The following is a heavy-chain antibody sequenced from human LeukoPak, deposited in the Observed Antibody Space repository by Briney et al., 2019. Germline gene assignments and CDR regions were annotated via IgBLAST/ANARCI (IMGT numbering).Heavy chain of an antibody. CDR2: INHIGST. CDR3: ARGGHGWIRPPDL. Sequence: SETLSLTCAVFGNSFSDYYWSWIRQPPGEGLEWIGEINHIGSTNYNPSLRSRVTISIDTSKNQFSLKLRSLTAADTAFYYCARGGHGWIRPPDLWGQGTLVTVSS. V-gene: IGHV4-34*01. D-gene: IGHD5-18*01. J-gene: IGHJ1*01. CDR1: GNSFSDYY.